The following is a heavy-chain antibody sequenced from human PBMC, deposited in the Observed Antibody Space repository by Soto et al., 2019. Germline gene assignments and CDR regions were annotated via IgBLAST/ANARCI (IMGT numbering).Heavy chain of an antibody. CDR3: TTDYADPVTTMDQYYFDY. D-gene: IGHD4-17*01. V-gene: IGHV3-15*01. CDR1: GFTFSNAW. J-gene: IGHJ4*02. CDR2: IKSKTDGGTT. Sequence: GGSLRLSCAASGFTFSNAWMSWVRQAPGKGLEWVGRIKSKTDGGTTEDAAPVKGRFPISRDDSKNTLYLQMNSLKTEDTAVYYCTTDYADPVTTMDQYYFDYWGQGTLVTVSS.